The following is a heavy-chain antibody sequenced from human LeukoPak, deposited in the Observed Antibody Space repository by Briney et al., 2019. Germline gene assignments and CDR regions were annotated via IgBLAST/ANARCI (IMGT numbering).Heavy chain of an antibody. V-gene: IGHV3-48*01. Sequence: GGSLRLSCAASGFTFSTYSMNWVRQARGKALEWVSYISSSSSTICYADSVKGRFTISRDNAKHSLYLQMNSLRAEDTAVYYCARCPYSFGFAPPQYWGQGTLVTVSS. D-gene: IGHD5-18*01. CDR3: ARCPYSFGFAPPQY. CDR1: GFTFSTYS. CDR2: ISSSSSTI. J-gene: IGHJ4*02.